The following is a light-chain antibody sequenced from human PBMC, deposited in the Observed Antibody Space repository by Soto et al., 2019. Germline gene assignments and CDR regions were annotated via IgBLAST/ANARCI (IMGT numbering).Light chain of an antibody. J-gene: IGKJ1*01. Sequence: EIVMTQSPATLSVSPGERATLSCRASQSVDSKLAWYQQKPGQGPRLLIYGASSRDTGIPARFSGSGSGTEFTLTISSLQSEDFAFYYCQHYSTWLWTFGQGTKVEIK. CDR2: GAS. V-gene: IGKV3-15*01. CDR1: QSVDSK. CDR3: QHYSTWLWT.